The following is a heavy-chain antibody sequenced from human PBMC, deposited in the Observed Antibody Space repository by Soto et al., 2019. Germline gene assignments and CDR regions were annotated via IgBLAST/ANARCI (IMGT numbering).Heavy chain of an antibody. CDR3: AVIVVVPAATIPSMDSGMDV. CDR1: GFTFSSYW. CDR2: IKQDGSEK. V-gene: IGHV3-7*01. D-gene: IGHD2-2*01. J-gene: IGHJ6*02. Sequence: GGSLRPSCAASGFTFSSYWMSWVRQAPGKGLEWVANIKQDGSEKYYVDSVKGRFTISRDNAKNSLYLQMNSLRAEDTAVYYCAVIVVVPAATIPSMDSGMDVWGQGTTVTVSS.